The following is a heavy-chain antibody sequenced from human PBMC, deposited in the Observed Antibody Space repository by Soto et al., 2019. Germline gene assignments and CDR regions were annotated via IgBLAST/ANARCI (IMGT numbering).Heavy chain of an antibody. J-gene: IGHJ4*02. CDR2: ISGSGGST. CDR1: GFTFSSYA. Sequence: EVQLLESGGGLVQPGGSLRLSCAASGFTFSSYAMNWVRQAPGQGLEWVSVISGSGGSTYYADSVKGRFTISRDNSKNTLYLQMNSLRAEDKAVYYCASRSSGWYFDYWGQGTLVTVSS. D-gene: IGHD6-19*01. CDR3: ASRSSGWYFDY. V-gene: IGHV3-23*01.